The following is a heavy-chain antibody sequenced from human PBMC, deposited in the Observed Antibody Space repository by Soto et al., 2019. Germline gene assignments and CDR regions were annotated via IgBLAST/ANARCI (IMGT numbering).Heavy chain of an antibody. CDR3: VRDGANGPNEADY. D-gene: IGHD1-1*01. CDR1: GFTFSRFS. Sequence: QVQLVESGGGVVQPGRSLRLSCVAYGFTFSRFSMHWARQAPGKGLEWVAVVSYDGSTTYYVDSVRGRFTISRDNSKNTLYLEMNSLRPEDTAVYYCVRDGANGPNEADYWGQGTPVTVSS. J-gene: IGHJ4*02. V-gene: IGHV3-30-3*01. CDR2: VSYDGSTT.